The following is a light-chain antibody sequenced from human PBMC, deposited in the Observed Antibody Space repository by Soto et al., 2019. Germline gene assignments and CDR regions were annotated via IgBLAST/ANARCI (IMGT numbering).Light chain of an antibody. Sequence: EIGMTQSPATLSVSTGERATLSCRASQSVSSSYLAWYQQKPGQAPRLLIYGASSRATGIPDRFSGSGSGTDFTLTISRLEPEDFAVYYCQQYGSSRWTFGQGTKVDI. CDR2: GAS. CDR3: QQYGSSRWT. V-gene: IGKV3-20*01. J-gene: IGKJ1*01. CDR1: QSVSSSY.